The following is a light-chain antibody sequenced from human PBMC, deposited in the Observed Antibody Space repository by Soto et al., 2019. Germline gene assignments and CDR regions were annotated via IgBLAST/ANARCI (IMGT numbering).Light chain of an antibody. V-gene: IGLV1-40*01. J-gene: IGLJ1*01. CDR3: QTYDSSLSGRV. Sequence: QSVLTQPPSVSGAPGQRVTISCTGSSSNIGAGYDVHWYQQLPGTAPKLLISGKNNRPSGVPDRFSGSKSGTSASLAITGLHAEDEADYYCQTYDSSLSGRVFGTGTNLTVL. CDR2: GKN. CDR1: SSNIGAGYD.